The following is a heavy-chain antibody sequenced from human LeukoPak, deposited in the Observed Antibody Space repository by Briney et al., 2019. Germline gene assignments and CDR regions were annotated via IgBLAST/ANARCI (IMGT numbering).Heavy chain of an antibody. J-gene: IGHJ4*02. CDR2: IIPIFGTA. Sequence: GASVKVSCXASGGTFSNYAISWVRQARGQGLEWMAGIIPIFGTANYAQKFQGRVTITADESTSTAYMELSSLRSEDTAVYYCARSPSYYYYDSSGYYDDWGQGTLVTVSS. V-gene: IGHV1-69*13. CDR1: GGTFSNYA. D-gene: IGHD3-22*01. CDR3: ARSPSYYYYDSSGYYDD.